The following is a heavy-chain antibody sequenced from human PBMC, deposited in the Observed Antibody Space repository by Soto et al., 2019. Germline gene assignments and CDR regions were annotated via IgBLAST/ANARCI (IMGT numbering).Heavy chain of an antibody. D-gene: IGHD3-10*01. V-gene: IGHV4-59*08. CDR2: IYYSGST. CDR3: ARHRSITMVRGAPGSVGDYMDV. J-gene: IGHJ6*03. Sequence: ETLSLTCTVSGGSISSYYWSWIRQPPGKGLEWIGYIYYSGSTNYNPSLKSRVTISVDTSKNQFSLKLSSVTAADTAVYYCARHRSITMVRGAPGSVGDYMDVWGKGTTVTVSS. CDR1: GGSISSYY.